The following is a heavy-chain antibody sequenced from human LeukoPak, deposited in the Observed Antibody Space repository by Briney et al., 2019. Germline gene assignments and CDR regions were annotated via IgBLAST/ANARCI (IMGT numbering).Heavy chain of an antibody. Sequence: PGGSLRLSCAASGFTFSSYEMNWVRQAPGKGLEWVSYISSSGSTIYYADSVKGRFTISRDNAKNSLYLQMNSLRAEDTAVYYCARVGGDILTGYRQKNWFDPWGQGTLVTVSS. CDR2: ISSSGSTI. J-gene: IGHJ5*02. V-gene: IGHV3-48*03. D-gene: IGHD3-9*01. CDR3: ARVGGDILTGYRQKNWFDP. CDR1: GFTFSSYE.